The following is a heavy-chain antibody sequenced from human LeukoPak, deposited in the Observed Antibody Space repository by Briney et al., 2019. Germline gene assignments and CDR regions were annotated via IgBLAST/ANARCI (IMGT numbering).Heavy chain of an antibody. D-gene: IGHD6-13*01. CDR3: ARPRSWYTPYYMDV. V-gene: IGHV3-7*01. J-gene: IGHJ6*03. Sequence: SGGSLRLSCAASGFTFSSYWMSWVRQAPGKGLEWVANIKQDGSEKYYVDSVKGRFTISRDNAKNSLYLQMNSLRAEDTAVYYCARPRSWYTPYYMDVWGKGTTVTVSS. CDR1: GFTFSSYW. CDR2: IKQDGSEK.